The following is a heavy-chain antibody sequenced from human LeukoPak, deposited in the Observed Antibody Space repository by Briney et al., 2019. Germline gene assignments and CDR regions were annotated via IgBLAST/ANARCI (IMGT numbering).Heavy chain of an antibody. D-gene: IGHD5-12*01. J-gene: IGHJ6*03. V-gene: IGHV3-23*01. CDR1: GFTFSSYS. CDR2: FSGSGSST. Sequence: PGGSLRLSCAASGFTFSSYSMNWVRQAPGKGLEWVSAFSGSGSSTYYADSVKGRFTISRDNSKNTLYLQMNSLRAEDTAVYYCARSGSNYYYHYMDVWGKGTTVTVSS. CDR3: ARSGSNYYYHYMDV.